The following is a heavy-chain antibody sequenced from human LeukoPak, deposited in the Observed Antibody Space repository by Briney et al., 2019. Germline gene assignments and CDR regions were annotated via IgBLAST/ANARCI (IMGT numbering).Heavy chain of an antibody. D-gene: IGHD3-22*01. Sequence: SETLSLTCSVSGGSITAYYWSWMRQSAAKGLEWIGRIHMSGSTNYKSSLKSRVAMSMDRSKNLLTLELRSAAAADTAVYYCARDESSRDDKNGYQYWGQGIMVTVSS. V-gene: IGHV4-4*07. J-gene: IGHJ4*02. CDR1: GGSITAYY. CDR2: IHMSGST. CDR3: ARDESSRDDKNGYQY.